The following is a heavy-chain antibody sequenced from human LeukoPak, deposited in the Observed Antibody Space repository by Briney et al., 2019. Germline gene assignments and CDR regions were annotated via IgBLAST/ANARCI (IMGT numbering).Heavy chain of an antibody. Sequence: GASVKVSCKASGYTFTGYYMHWVRQAPGQGLEWMGRINPNSGGTNYAQKFQGRVTMTRDTSTSTVYMELSSLRSEDTAVYYCARGDSSSREGIAAVIDYWGQGTLVTVSS. CDR1: GYTFTGYY. CDR3: ARGDSSSREGIAAVIDY. D-gene: IGHD6-13*01. V-gene: IGHV1-2*06. J-gene: IGHJ4*02. CDR2: INPNSGGT.